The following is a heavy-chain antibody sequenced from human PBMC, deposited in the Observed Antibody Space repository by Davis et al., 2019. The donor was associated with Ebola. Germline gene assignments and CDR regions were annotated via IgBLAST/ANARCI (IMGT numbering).Heavy chain of an antibody. V-gene: IGHV1-18*01. CDR3: ARDGRAPRMLYGMDV. CDR2: ISAYNGKT. J-gene: IGHJ6*02. D-gene: IGHD1-1*01. CDR1: GYTFKNYA. Sequence: ASVKVSCKASGYTFKNYAISWVRQAPGQGLEWMGWISAYNGKTNYAQNLQGRVTMTTDTSTSTAYMELRSLRSDDTAVDYCARDGRAPRMLYGMDVWGQGTTVTVSS.